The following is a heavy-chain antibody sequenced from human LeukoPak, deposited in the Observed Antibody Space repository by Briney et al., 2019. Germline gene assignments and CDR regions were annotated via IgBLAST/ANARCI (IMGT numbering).Heavy chain of an antibody. D-gene: IGHD2-15*01. CDR2: INPSGGST. V-gene: IGHV1-46*01. CDR1: GYTFTSYY. CDR3: ARGGGPMTSYYYYGMDV. Sequence: ASVKVSCKASGYTFTSYYMHWVRQAPGRGLEWMGIINPSGGSTSYAQKFQGRVTMTRDTSTSTVYMELSSLRSEDTAVYYCARGGGPMTSYYYYGMDVWGQGTTVTVSS. J-gene: IGHJ6*02.